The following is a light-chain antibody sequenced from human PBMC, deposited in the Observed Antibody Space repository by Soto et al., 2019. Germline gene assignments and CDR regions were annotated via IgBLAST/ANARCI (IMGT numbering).Light chain of an antibody. J-gene: IGKJ1*01. V-gene: IGKV3-20*01. CDR1: QSVSSSY. Sequence: EIVLTQSPGTLSLSPGERATLSCRASQSVSSSYLAWYQQKPGQAPRLLIYGASSRATGIPDRFSGSGSGTDFTLTISRLESEDFAVYYCQLYGSSPTAFGQGTKV. CDR3: QLYGSSPTA. CDR2: GAS.